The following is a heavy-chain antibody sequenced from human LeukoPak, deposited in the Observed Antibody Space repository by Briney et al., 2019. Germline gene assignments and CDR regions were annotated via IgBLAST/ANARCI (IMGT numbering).Heavy chain of an antibody. D-gene: IGHD2-2*01. CDR2: IQYDVSSE. CDR3: AKDLPYCSSTSCPLRPDAFDI. V-gene: IGHV3-30*02. J-gene: IGHJ3*02. CDR1: GFTFSSYG. Sequence: GGSLRLSCAASGFTFSSYGMHWVRQAPGKGLEWVAFIQYDVSSEYYADSVKGRFTVSRDNSKNTLYLQMNSLRAEDTAVYYCAKDLPYCSSTSCPLRPDAFDIWGQGTMVTVSS.